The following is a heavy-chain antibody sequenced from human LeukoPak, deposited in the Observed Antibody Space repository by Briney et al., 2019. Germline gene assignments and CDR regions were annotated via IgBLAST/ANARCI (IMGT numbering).Heavy chain of an antibody. V-gene: IGHV4-39*07. CDR2: IYYSGST. CDR3: ARDWGQSWDSYYFDY. J-gene: IGHJ4*02. Sequence: SETLSLTCTVSGGSSSSSSYYWGWIRQPPGKGLEWIGSIYYSGSTYYNPSLKSRVTISVDTSKNQFSLKLSSVTAADTAVYYCARDWGQSWDSYYFDYWGQGTLVTVSS. D-gene: IGHD3-16*01. CDR1: GGSSSSSSYY.